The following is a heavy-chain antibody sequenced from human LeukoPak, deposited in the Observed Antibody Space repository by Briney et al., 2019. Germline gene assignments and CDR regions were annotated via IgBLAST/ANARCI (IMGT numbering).Heavy chain of an antibody. CDR2: ISFGGDHI. Sequence: GGSLRLSCVASTFSLSSHSMNWVRRAPGKGLEWVSSISFGGDHIKYADSVKGRFTISRDDDKNSVYLQMNSVRAEDTAVYYCAEDQGGNYYDYMDVWGKGTTVSVSS. CDR3: AEDQGGNYYDYMDV. V-gene: IGHV3-21*06. J-gene: IGHJ6*03. D-gene: IGHD3-16*01. CDR1: TFSLSSHS.